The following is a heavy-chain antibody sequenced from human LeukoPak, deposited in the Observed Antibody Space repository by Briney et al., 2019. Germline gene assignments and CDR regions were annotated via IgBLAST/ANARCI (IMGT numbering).Heavy chain of an antibody. J-gene: IGHJ4*02. V-gene: IGHV1-69*05. CDR1: GGTFSSYA. Sequence: SVKVSCKASGGTFSSYAISWVRQAPGQGLEWMGGIIPIFGTANYAQKFQGRVTVTTDESTSTAYMELSSLRSEDTAVYYCARVSNSGWYVFDYWGQGTLVTVSS. D-gene: IGHD6-19*01. CDR3: ARVSNSGWYVFDY. CDR2: IIPIFGTA.